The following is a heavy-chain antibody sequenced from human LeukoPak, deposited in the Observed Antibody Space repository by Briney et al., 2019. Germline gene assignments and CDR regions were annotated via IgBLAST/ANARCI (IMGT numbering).Heavy chain of an antibody. CDR2: ISSSSSCT. Sequence: GGSLRLSCAASGFTFSDYYMSWIRQAPGKGLEWVSYISSSSSCTNYADSVKGRFTISRDNAKNSLYLQMNSLRAEDTAVYYCARDPDGSGSYYDYWGQGTLVTVSS. CDR1: GFTFSDYY. J-gene: IGHJ4*02. V-gene: IGHV3-11*06. CDR3: ARDPDGSGSYYDY. D-gene: IGHD3-10*01.